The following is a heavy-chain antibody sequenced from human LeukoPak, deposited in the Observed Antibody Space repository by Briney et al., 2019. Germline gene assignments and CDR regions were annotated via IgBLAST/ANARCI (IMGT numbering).Heavy chain of an antibody. CDR3: ARHKITFGGVIVIIDY. J-gene: IGHJ4*02. CDR1: GGSISSSSYY. V-gene: IGHV4-39*01. D-gene: IGHD3-16*02. CDR2: IYYSGST. Sequence: SETLSLSCTVSGGSISSSSYYWGWISQPPGKGLEWIGSIYYSGSTYYNPSLKSRVTISVDTSKNQFSLKLSSVTAADTAVYYCARHKITFGGVIVIIDYWGQGTLVTVSS.